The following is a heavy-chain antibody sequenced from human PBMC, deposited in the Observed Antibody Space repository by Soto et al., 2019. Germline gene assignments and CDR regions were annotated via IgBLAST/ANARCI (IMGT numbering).Heavy chain of an antibody. D-gene: IGHD6-19*01. V-gene: IGHV3-33*01. CDR3: ARDLGSGWLDY. CDR2: IWYDGSNK. Sequence: VQLVESGGGVVQPGRSLRLSCAASGFTFSSYGMHWVRQAPGKGLEWVAVIWYDGSNKYYADSVKGRFTISRDNSKNTLYLQMNSLRAEDTAVYYCARDLGSGWLDYWGQGTLVTVSS. J-gene: IGHJ4*02. CDR1: GFTFSSYG.